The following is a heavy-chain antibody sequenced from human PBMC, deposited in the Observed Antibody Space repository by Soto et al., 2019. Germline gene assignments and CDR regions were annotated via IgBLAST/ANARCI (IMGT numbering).Heavy chain of an antibody. CDR3: ARGPYCSSTSCSVRIWFDP. CDR1: GYTFTSYA. CDR2: INAGNGNT. V-gene: IGHV1-3*01. Sequence: ASLKVSCKASGYTFTSYAMHWVRQAPRQRLDWMGWINAGNGNTKYSQKFQGRVTITRDTSASTAYMELSSLRSEDTAVYYCARGPYCSSTSCSVRIWFDPWGQGTLVTVSS. J-gene: IGHJ5*02. D-gene: IGHD2-2*01.